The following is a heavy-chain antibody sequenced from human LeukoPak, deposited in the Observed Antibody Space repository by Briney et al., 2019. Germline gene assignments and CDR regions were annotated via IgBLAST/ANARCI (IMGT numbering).Heavy chain of an antibody. CDR1: GFTFSSYS. D-gene: IGHD3-22*01. Sequence: GGSLRLSCAASGFTFSSYSMNWVRQAPGKGLEWVSSISSSSSYIYYADSVKGRFTISRDNAKNSLYLQMNSLRPEDTAMYYCAKDGDDCIDYWGQGTLVTVSS. CDR3: AKDGDDCIDY. CDR2: ISSSSSYI. J-gene: IGHJ4*02. V-gene: IGHV3-21*01.